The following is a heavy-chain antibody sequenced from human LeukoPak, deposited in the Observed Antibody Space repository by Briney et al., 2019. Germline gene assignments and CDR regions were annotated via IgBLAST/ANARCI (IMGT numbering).Heavy chain of an antibody. J-gene: IGHJ4*02. CDR1: GFTVSSNY. CDR2: IYSGGST. Sequence: GGSLRLSCAASGFTVSSNYMSWVRQAPGKGLEWVSVIYSGGSTYYADSVKGRFTISRDNSKKTLYLQMNSLRAEDTAVYYCAKDREVYGDYYDYWGQGTLVTVSS. V-gene: IGHV3-53*01. CDR3: AKDREVYGDYYDY. D-gene: IGHD4-17*01.